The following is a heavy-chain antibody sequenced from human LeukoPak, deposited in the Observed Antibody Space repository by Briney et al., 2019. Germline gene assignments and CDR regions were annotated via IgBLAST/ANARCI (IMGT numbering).Heavy chain of an antibody. D-gene: IGHD2-2*01. J-gene: IGHJ5*02. CDR2: IYYSGST. CDR3: ARASEYCSSTSCYNWFDH. CDR1: GGSISSGGYY. V-gene: IGHV4-31*03. Sequence: PSETLSLTCTVSGGSISSGGYYWSWIRQHPGKGLEWLVYIYYSGSTYYNPSLKSRVTISVDTSKSQFSLKLSSVTAADTAVYYCARASEYCSSTSCYNWFDHWGQGTLVTVSS.